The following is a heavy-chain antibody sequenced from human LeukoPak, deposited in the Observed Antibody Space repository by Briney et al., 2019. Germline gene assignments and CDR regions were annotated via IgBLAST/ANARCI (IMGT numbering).Heavy chain of an antibody. CDR2: IKSKTDGGTT. Sequence: GGSLRLSCAASGFTFSNAWMSWVRQAPGKGLEWVGRIKSKTDGGTTDYAAPVKGRFTISRDDSKNTLYLQMNSLKTEDTAVYYCTTDIYWSSTSCYRDWGQGTLVTVSS. CDR1: GFTFSNAW. J-gene: IGHJ4*02. D-gene: IGHD2-2*01. CDR3: TTDIYWSSTSCYRD. V-gene: IGHV3-15*01.